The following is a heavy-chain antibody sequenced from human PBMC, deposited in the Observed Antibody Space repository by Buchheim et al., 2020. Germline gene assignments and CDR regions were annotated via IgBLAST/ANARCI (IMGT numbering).Heavy chain of an antibody. J-gene: IGHJ4*02. V-gene: IGHV1-46*03. CDR3: ARNVGSGFDY. D-gene: IGHD6-19*01. CDR2: INPSGGST. Sequence: QVQLVQSGAEVKKPGASVKVSCKASGYTFTRYYVHWVRQAPGQGLEWMGFINPSGGSTSYDQKFLGRVTMTRDTSTGTVYLELSLRSEDTAVYYCARNVGSGFDYWGQGTL. CDR1: GYTFTRYY.